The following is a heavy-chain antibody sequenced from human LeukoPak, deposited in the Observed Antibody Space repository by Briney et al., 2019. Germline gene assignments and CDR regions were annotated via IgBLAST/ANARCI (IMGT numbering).Heavy chain of an antibody. J-gene: IGHJ5*02. V-gene: IGHV4-34*01. Sequence: SETLSLTGAVYGGSFSNYYWSWIRQPPGKGLEWIGEINHSGSTNYNPSLKSRVTISVDTSKNPFSLKLSSVTAADTAVYYCARRPIFGVGINAPVGNNWFYPWGQGTLVTVSS. D-gene: IGHD3-3*01. CDR1: GGSFSNYY. CDR2: INHSGST. CDR3: ARRPIFGVGINAPVGNNWFYP.